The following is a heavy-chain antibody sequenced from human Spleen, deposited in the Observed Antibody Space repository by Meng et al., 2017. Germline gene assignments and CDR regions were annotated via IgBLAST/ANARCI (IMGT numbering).Heavy chain of an antibody. Sequence: QVQLVQSGAEVRKPGSSVKVSCKASGGIFSSYAISWVRQAPGQGLEWMGGFIPILDVMKYAQKFQGRVTIVADKSTNTAYMELSSLRSEDTAVYYCARGVDGIAACVDWGQGTLVTVSS. CDR2: FIPILDVM. D-gene: IGHD6-6*01. CDR3: ARGVDGIAACVD. J-gene: IGHJ4*02. CDR1: GGIFSSYA. V-gene: IGHV1-69*10.